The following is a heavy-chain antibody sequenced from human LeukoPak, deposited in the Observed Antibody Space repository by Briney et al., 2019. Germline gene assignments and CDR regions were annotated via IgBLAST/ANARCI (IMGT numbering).Heavy chain of an antibody. CDR1: GFTFSGYG. Sequence: PGGSLRLSCAASGFTFSGYGMHWVRQAPGKGLEWVAVIWYDGSNKYYAGSVKGRFTISRDNSKNTLYLQMNSLRAEDTAVYYCARDDLTWSIVGAPAGMDVWGQGTTVTVSS. D-gene: IGHD1-26*01. J-gene: IGHJ6*02. V-gene: IGHV3-33*01. CDR3: ARDDLTWSIVGAPAGMDV. CDR2: IWYDGSNK.